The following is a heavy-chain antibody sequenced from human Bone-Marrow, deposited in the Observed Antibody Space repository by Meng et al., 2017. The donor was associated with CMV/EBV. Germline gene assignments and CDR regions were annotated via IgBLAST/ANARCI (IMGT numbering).Heavy chain of an antibody. CDR2: IKQDGSAK. J-gene: IGHJ4*02. D-gene: IGHD6-13*01. Sequence: GESLKISCAASGFTFSSYWMSWVRQAPGKGLEWVANIKQDGSAKYYVDSVKGRFTISRDNAKNSLYLQMNSLRAKDTAVYYCASSYSSRSLLGFDYWGQGTLVTVSS. CDR3: ASSYSSRSLLGFDY. CDR1: GFTFSSYW. V-gene: IGHV3-7*01.